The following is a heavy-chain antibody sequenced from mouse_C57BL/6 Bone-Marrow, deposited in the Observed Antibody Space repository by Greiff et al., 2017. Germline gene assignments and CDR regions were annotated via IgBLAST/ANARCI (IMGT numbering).Heavy chain of an antibody. Sequence: EVQLQQSGPVLVKPGASVKMSCKASGYTFTDYYMNWVKQSHGKSLEWIGVINPYNGGTSYNQKFKGKATLTVDKSSSTAYMELNSLTSEDSAVYYCARWGHSYYYDYAPFDYWGQGTTRTVSS. J-gene: IGHJ2*01. D-gene: IGHD2-4*01. V-gene: IGHV1-19*01. CDR2: INPYNGGT. CDR3: ARWGHSYYYDYAPFDY. CDR1: GYTFTDYY.